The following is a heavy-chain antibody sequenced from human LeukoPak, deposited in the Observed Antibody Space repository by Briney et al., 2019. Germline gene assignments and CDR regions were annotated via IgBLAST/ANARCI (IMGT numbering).Heavy chain of an antibody. Sequence: SETLSLTCTVSGGSISSYYWSWIRQPPGKGLEWIGYIYYSGSTNYNPSLKSRVTISVDTSKNQFSLKLSSVTAADTAVYYCARGGPKYYYDSSGYYHDAFDTWGQGTMVTVSS. V-gene: IGHV4-59*01. CDR2: IYYSGST. D-gene: IGHD3-22*01. CDR3: ARGGPKYYYDSSGYYHDAFDT. J-gene: IGHJ3*02. CDR1: GGSISSYY.